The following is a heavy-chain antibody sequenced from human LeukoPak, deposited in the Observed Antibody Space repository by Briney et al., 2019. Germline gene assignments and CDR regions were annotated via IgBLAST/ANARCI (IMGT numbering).Heavy chain of an antibody. CDR1: GGSISGYY. J-gene: IGHJ6*03. CDR2: IYTSGST. Sequence: SETLSLTCSVSGGSISGYYWSWIRQPPGKGLEWIGYIYTSGSTNYNPSLKSRVAISVDTSKNQLSLKLRSVTTADTAVLYCARHPHYYYYMDVWGKGTTVTVSS. CDR3: ARHPHYYYYMDV. V-gene: IGHV4-4*09.